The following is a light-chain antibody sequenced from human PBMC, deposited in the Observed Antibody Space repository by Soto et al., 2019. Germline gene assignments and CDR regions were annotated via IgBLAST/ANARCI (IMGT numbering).Light chain of an antibody. Sequence: QSVLTQPPSASGTPGQRVTISCSGSSSNIGSNTVNWYQQLPGTAPKRLISSNNQRPSGVPDRFSGSKSGTSSSLAISGLQSEDEADYYCAAWDDSLNGVVFGGGTKLTVL. CDR2: SNN. V-gene: IGLV1-44*01. CDR1: SSNIGSNT. CDR3: AAWDDSLNGVV. J-gene: IGLJ2*01.